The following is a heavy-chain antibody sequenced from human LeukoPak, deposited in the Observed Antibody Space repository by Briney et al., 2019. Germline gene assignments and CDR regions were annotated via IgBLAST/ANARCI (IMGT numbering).Heavy chain of an antibody. CDR1: GGSISSSTYY. Sequence: SETLSLTCTVSGGSISSSTYYWGWIRQPPGKGLEWIGTIHYSGSTYYNPSLKSRVTISVDTSKNQFSLKLSSVTAADTAVYYCARYHSSGGGTRDAFDIWGQGTMVTVSS. J-gene: IGHJ3*02. CDR3: ARYHSSGGGTRDAFDI. CDR2: IHYSGST. V-gene: IGHV4-39*01. D-gene: IGHD6-19*01.